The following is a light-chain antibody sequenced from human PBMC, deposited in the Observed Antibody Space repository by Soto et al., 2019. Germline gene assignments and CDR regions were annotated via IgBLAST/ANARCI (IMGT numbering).Light chain of an antibody. CDR2: DVS. CDR1: SSNVGGYNY. CDR3: RSYTSSITLEV. J-gene: IGLJ1*01. V-gene: IGLV2-14*01. Sequence: QSALTQPASVSGSPGQSITISCTGTSSNVGGYNYVSWYQQHPGKAPKLMIYDVSNRPSGVSNRFSGSKSGNTASLTISGLQAEDEADYYCRSYTSSITLEVFGTGTKLTVL.